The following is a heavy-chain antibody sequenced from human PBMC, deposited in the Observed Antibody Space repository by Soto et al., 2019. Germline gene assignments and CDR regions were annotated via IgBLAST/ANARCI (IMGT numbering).Heavy chain of an antibody. D-gene: IGHD6-13*01. J-gene: IGHJ4*02. CDR1: GGSISSYY. CDR2: IYSSGST. Sequence: SETLSLTCTVSGGSISSYYWSWIQQPPGKGLEWIGYIYSSGSTNYNPSLKSRVTMSVDTSKNQFSLKLSSLTAADTAVYYCARGGPAALDYWGQGTLVTVSS. CDR3: ARGGPAALDY. V-gene: IGHV4-59*01.